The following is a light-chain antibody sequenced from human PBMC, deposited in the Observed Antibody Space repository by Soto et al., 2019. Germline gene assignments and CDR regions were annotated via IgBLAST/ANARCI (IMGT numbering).Light chain of an antibody. J-gene: IGKJ1*01. CDR1: QGIRYA. CDR3: QHYYNYPRT. Sequence: DIQMTQSPSSLSASVGDRFTITCRASQGIRYALGWYQQKPGSAPKRLIYGASILQNGVPSRFGGSGSGTEFTLTISSLQPEDFATYYCQHYYNYPRTFGQGTKVDIK. V-gene: IGKV1-17*01. CDR2: GAS.